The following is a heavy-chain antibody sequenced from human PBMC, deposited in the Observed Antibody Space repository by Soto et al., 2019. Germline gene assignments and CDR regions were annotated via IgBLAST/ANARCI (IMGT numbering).Heavy chain of an antibody. D-gene: IGHD2-15*01. CDR3: AKDRVVAATQSFDY. Sequence: EVQLLESGGGLVQPGGSLRLSCGASGFTFSSYAMNWVRQAPGKGPEWVSTISGSGGNTYYADSVKGRFTISRDNSKNPLYLQMNSLGAEDTAIYYCAKDRVVAATQSFDYWGQGTLVTVSS. V-gene: IGHV3-23*01. CDR1: GFTFSSYA. J-gene: IGHJ4*02. CDR2: ISGSGGNT.